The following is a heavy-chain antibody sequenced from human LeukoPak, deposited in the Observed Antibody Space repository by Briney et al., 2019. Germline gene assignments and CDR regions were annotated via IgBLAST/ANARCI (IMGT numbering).Heavy chain of an antibody. Sequence: GGSLRLSCAASGFTFSSYAMSWVRQAPGKGLEWVSAISGSGGSTYYADSVKGRFTISRDNSKNMLYLQMNSLRAEDTAVYYCAKGRYCSSTSCYYKPGYFDLWGRGTLVTVSS. V-gene: IGHV3-23*01. CDR1: GFTFSSYA. CDR2: ISGSGGST. CDR3: AKGRYCSSTSCYYKPGYFDL. D-gene: IGHD2-2*01. J-gene: IGHJ2*01.